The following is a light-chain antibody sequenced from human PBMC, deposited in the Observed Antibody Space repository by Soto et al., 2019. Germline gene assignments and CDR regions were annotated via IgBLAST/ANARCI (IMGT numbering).Light chain of an antibody. CDR3: QQLNSYPIT. J-gene: IGKJ3*01. Sequence: IQLTQSPSSLSASVGDRVTITCRASQGISSYLAWYQQKPGKAPKLLIYAASTLQSGVPSRFSGSGSGTDFTLTISSLQPEDFATYYCQQLNSYPITFGPGTRWIS. CDR1: QGISSY. V-gene: IGKV1-9*01. CDR2: AAS.